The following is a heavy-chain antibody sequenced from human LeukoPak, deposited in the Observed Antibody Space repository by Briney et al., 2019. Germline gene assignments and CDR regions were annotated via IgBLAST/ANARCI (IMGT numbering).Heavy chain of an antibody. CDR2: MNQDGSEK. J-gene: IGHJ4*02. CDR3: ARSDSSSWYSLHDY. V-gene: IGHV3-7*01. Sequence: GGSLRLSCAASGFTFSSYWMTWVRQAPGKGLEWVANMNQDGSEKYHVDSVKDRFTISRDNAKNSLYLQMNSLRAEDTAVYFCARSDSSSWYSLHDYWGQGTLVTVSS. D-gene: IGHD6-13*01. CDR1: GFTFSSYW.